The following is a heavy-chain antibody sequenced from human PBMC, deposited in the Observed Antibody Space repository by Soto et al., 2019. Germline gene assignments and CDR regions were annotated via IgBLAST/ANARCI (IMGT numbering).Heavy chain of an antibody. V-gene: IGHV3-9*01. D-gene: IGHD2-15*01. CDR2: ISWNSGSI. CDR1: GFTFDDYA. J-gene: IGHJ4*02. Sequence: EVQLVESGGGLVQPGRSLRLSCAASGFTFDDYAMHWVRQAPGKGLEWVSGISWNSGSIGYADSVKGRFTISRDNAKNSLYLQMNSLRAEDTALYYCARDADVGKFDYWGQGTLVTVSS. CDR3: ARDADVGKFDY.